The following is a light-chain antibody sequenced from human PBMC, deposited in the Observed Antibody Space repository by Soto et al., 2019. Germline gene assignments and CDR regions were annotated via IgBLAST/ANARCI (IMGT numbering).Light chain of an antibody. CDR3: HAWDSSTVV. CDR2: QDS. CDR1: KLGDKY. J-gene: IGLJ2*01. V-gene: IGLV3-1*01. Sequence: SYELTQPPSVSVSPGQTASITCSGDKLGDKYACWYQQKPGQSPVLVIYQDSKRPSGIPERFSGSNSGITATLTISGTQAMDEADYYGHAWDSSTVVFGGGTKLTVL.